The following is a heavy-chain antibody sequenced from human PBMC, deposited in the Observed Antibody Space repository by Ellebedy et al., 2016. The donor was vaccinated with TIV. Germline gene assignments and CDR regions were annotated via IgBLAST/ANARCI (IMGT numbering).Heavy chain of an antibody. CDR2: ISGRDGGT. D-gene: IGHD4-23*01. Sequence: GESLKISXAASGFTFSNYAMNWVRQAPGKGLEWVSSISGRDGGTYYAGSVRGRFIISRDNSENTLYLQMKSLRPEDTALYFCAKGLGIEDGGPVNWGQGTLVTVS. J-gene: IGHJ4*02. V-gene: IGHV3-23*01. CDR3: AKGLGIEDGGPVN. CDR1: GFTFSNYA.